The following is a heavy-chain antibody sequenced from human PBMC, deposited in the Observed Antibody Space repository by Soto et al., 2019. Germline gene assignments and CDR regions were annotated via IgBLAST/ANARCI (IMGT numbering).Heavy chain of an antibody. CDR2: IYYSGNT. CDR3: AKYRRTDAEGYTFDY. Sequence: SGTLSLTCTVSGDSISGYYWSWIRQPPGKGLQWIGYIYYSGNTNYNPSLKGRVAMSVDTSKNQFSLHVTSVTAADTAVYFCAKYRRTDAEGYTFDYWGQGALVTVSS. CDR1: GDSISGYY. V-gene: IGHV4-59*01. J-gene: IGHJ4*02. D-gene: IGHD2-15*01.